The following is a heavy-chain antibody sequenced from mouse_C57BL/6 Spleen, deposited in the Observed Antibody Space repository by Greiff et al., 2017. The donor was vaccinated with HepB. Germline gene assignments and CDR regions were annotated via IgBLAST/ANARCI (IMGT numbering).Heavy chain of an antibody. CDR2: IYPGSGNT. CDR1: GYTFTDYY. V-gene: IGHV1-76*01. D-gene: IGHD1-1*02. Sequence: QVQLKESGAELVRPGASVKLSCKASGYTFTDYYINWVKQRPGQGLEWIARIYPGSGNTYYNEKFKGKATLTAEKSSSTAYMQLSSLTSEDSAVYFCARKVAPYAMDYWGQGTSVTVSS. CDR3: ARKVAPYAMDY. J-gene: IGHJ4*01.